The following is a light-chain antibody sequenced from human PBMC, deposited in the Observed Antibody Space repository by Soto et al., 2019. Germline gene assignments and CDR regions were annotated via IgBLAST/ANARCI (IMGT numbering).Light chain of an antibody. V-gene: IGKV3-15*01. J-gene: IGKJ5*01. CDR3: QQYNNGPFT. CDR1: QSVSSN. Sequence: EIVMTQSPATLSVSPGERATLSCRASQSVSSNLAWYQQKPGQAPRLLIYGASTRATGIPARFSGSGSGTEFTLTISSLQYEDFAVYYCQQYNNGPFTFGQGRRMEIK. CDR2: GAS.